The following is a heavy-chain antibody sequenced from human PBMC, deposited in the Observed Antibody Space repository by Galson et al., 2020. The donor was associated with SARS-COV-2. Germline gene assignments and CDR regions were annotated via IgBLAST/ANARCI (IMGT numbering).Heavy chain of an antibody. V-gene: IGHV3-11*01. Sequence: GKGLEWVSYISSRGSTIYYADSVKGRFTISRDNAKNSLYLQMNSLRAEDTAVYYCARAGGPPYYYYYMDVWGKGTTVTVSS. D-gene: IGHD3-10*01. CDR3: ARAGGPPYYYYYMDV. J-gene: IGHJ6*03. CDR2: ISSRGSTI.